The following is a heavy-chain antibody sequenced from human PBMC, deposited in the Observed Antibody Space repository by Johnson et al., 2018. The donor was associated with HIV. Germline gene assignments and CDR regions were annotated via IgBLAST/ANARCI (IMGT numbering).Heavy chain of an antibody. D-gene: IGHD2-2*01. Sequence: QVHLVASGGGLVKPGGSLRLSCAAPGLTFSDYYITWIRQAPGKGLEWVSYISSSGSTMYYADSVKGRFTISRDNAKNSLYLQMNSLRAEDTAVYYCARNGLIPAAKGVAFDIWGHGTTVTVSS. V-gene: IGHV3-11*01. CDR1: GLTFSDYY. J-gene: IGHJ3*02. CDR2: ISSSGSTM. CDR3: ARNGLIPAAKGVAFDI.